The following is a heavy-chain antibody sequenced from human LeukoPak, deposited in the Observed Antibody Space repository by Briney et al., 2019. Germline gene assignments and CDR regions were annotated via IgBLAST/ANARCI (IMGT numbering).Heavy chain of an antibody. V-gene: IGHV3-23*01. CDR2: ISGSGGST. CDR1: GFTFSSYA. J-gene: IGHJ4*02. CDR3: AKTENFDWLLGPNYFDY. D-gene: IGHD3-9*01. Sequence: PGGSLRLSCAASGFTFSSYAMSWVRQAPGKGLEWVSAISGSGGSTYYADSVKGRFTISRDNSKNTLYLQMNSLRAEDTAVYYCAKTENFDWLLGPNYFDYWGQGTLVTVSS.